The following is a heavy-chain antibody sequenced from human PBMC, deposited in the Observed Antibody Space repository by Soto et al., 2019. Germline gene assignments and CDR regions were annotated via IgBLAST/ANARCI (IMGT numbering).Heavy chain of an antibody. CDR3: ARDRTISDYRSSGALGL. V-gene: IGHV3-66*01. J-gene: IGHJ4*02. CDR2: IYSGGIT. CDR1: GFTASSHY. Sequence: EVQLLESGGGLVQPGGSLRLSCAASGFTASSHYMSWVRQAPGKGLEWVSVIYSGGITYYAKSVTGRFIISRDNSNSTVYLQMNGLRAEDPAVYYCARDRTISDYRSSGALGLWGQGPLVSVSS. D-gene: IGHD6-6*01.